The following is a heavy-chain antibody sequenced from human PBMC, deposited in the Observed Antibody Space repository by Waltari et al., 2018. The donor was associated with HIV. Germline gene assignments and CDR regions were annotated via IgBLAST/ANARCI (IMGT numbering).Heavy chain of an antibody. CDR1: GGSISSSSYY. J-gene: IGHJ4*02. V-gene: IGHV4-39*01. Sequence: QLQLQESGPGLVKPSETLSLTCTVSGGSISSSSYYWGWIRQPPGKGREWIGSIYYSGSTYYNPSLKSRVTISVDTSKNQFSLKLSSVTAADTAVYYCAVDTAMGRRGYFDYWGQGTLVTVSS. CDR2: IYYSGST. D-gene: IGHD5-18*01. CDR3: AVDTAMGRRGYFDY.